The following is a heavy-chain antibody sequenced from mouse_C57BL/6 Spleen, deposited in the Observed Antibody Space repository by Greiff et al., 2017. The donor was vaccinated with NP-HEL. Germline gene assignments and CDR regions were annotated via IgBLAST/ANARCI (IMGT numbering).Heavy chain of an antibody. D-gene: IGHD2-4*01. CDR3: ARWNDYDGYFDY. CDR1: GYAFTNYL. V-gene: IGHV1-54*01. CDR2: INPGSGGT. Sequence: QVQLQQSGAELVRPGTSVKVSCKASGYAFTNYLIEWVKQRPGQGLEWIGVINPGSGGTNYNEKFKGKATLTADKSSSTAYMQLSSLTSEDSAVYFCARWNDYDGYFDYWGQGTTLTVSS. J-gene: IGHJ2*01.